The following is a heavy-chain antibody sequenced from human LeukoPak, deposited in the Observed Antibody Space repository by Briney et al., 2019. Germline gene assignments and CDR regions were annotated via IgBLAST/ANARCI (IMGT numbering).Heavy chain of an antibody. J-gene: IGHJ4*02. V-gene: IGHV1-46*01. CDR1: GSGFTSYY. D-gene: IGHD2-15*01. CDR2: INPSGGST. Sequence: GASVKVSCKGTGSGFTSYYMHWVRQAPGQGLEWMGIINPSGGSTSYAQKFQGRVTMTRDTSTSTVYMELSSLRSEDTAVYYCARGPIRYCSGGSCYPFFDYWGQGTLVTVSS. CDR3: ARGPIRYCSGGSCYPFFDY.